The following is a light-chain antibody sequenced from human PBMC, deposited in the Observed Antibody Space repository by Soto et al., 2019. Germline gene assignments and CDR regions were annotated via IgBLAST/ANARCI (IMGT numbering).Light chain of an antibody. Sequence: QSVLTQPPSASGTPGQRVTISCSGSNSNIGSHTVNWYQQLPGTAPKLLIYTNNQLPSGVPDRFSDSKSGTSASLAISGLQSEDEADYYCAAWDGSLQSGVFGGGTKVTVL. J-gene: IGLJ3*02. CDR2: TNN. CDR1: NSNIGSHT. V-gene: IGLV1-44*01. CDR3: AAWDGSLQSGV.